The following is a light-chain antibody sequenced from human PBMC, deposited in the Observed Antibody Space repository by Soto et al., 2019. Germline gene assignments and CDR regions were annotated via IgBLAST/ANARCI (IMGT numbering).Light chain of an antibody. V-gene: IGKV1-33*01. Sequence: EIQMTQSPSSLSASLGDRVTITCQASQDINDYSNWYQQKPGKAPRLLIYGASFLEVGVPSRFSERGSGTHFTLTISSLQPEDVATYYCQQYDSLPYTFGQGTRLEIK. CDR1: QDINDY. CDR2: GAS. J-gene: IGKJ2*01. CDR3: QQYDSLPYT.